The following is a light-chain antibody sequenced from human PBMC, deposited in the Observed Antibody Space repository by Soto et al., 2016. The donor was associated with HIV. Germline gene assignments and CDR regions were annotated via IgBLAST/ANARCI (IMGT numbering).Light chain of an antibody. Sequence: SYVLTQPPSVSVAPGKTATITCGGDNIGTFAVQWYQQKPGQAPVLVVYEDRLRPSGIPERISASNSGNTATLTIDRVEAGDEADYYCQVWTNNSGVFGPGTQVIVL. CDR1: NIGTFA. CDR3: QVWTNNSGV. CDR2: EDR. V-gene: IGLV3-21*03. J-gene: IGLJ1*01.